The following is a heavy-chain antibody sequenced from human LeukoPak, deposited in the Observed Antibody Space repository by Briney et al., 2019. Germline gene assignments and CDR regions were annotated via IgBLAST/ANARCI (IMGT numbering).Heavy chain of an antibody. CDR2: ISSSGSTI. D-gene: IGHD1-26*01. V-gene: IGHV3-48*03. Sequence: PGGSLRLSCAASGFTFSSYEMNWVRQAPGKGLEWVSYISSSGSTIYYADSVKGRFTSSRDNAKNSLYLQMNSLRAEDTAVYYCARDQGVSYSEPLDYWGQGTLVTVPS. CDR1: GFTFSSYE. J-gene: IGHJ4*02. CDR3: ARDQGVSYSEPLDY.